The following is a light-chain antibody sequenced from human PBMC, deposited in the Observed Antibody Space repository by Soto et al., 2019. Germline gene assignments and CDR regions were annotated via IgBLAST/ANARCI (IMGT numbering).Light chain of an antibody. Sequence: DIQMTHSPSSLSASVGDRVTITCRASQSISSYLNWYQQKPGKAPKLLIYAASSLQSGVPSRFSGSGSGTDFTLTISSLQPEDFATYSCQQSYSTLRTFGQGTKVEIK. CDR1: QSISSY. J-gene: IGKJ1*01. CDR2: AAS. CDR3: QQSYSTLRT. V-gene: IGKV1-39*01.